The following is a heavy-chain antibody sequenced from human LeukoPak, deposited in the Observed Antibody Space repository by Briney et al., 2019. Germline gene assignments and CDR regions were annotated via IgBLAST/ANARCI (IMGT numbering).Heavy chain of an antibody. CDR2: IYRDGRST. CDR1: GFTSGSYW. V-gene: IGHV3-74*01. Sequence: PGGSLRLSCAASGFTSGSYWVHWVRQAPGEGLVWVSHIYRDGRSTNYAGSVKGGFTISRDNARNTLFLQMNSLRVEDTAVYYCARDRGSTNWFDPWGQGTLVTVSS. D-gene: IGHD1-26*01. J-gene: IGHJ5*02. CDR3: ARDRGSTNWFDP.